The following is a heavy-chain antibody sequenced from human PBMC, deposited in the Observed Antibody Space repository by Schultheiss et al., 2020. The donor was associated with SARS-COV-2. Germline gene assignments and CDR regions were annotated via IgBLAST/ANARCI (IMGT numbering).Heavy chain of an antibody. CDR1: GFTFSSYG. J-gene: IGHJ5*02. V-gene: IGHV3-33*01. CDR3: ARDPRVLLWFGESRWFDP. Sequence: GGSLRLSCAASGFTFSSYGMHWVRQAPGKGLEWVAVIWYDGSNKYYADSVKGRFTISRDNSKNTLYLQMNSLRAEDTAVYYCARDPRVLLWFGESRWFDPWGQGTLVTVSS. D-gene: IGHD3-10*01. CDR2: IWYDGSNK.